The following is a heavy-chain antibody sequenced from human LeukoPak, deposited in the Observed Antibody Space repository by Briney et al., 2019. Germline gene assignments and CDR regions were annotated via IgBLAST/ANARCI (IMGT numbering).Heavy chain of an antibody. CDR2: IYYSGST. Sequence: SETLSLTCTVSGGSISSGGYYWNWIRQHPGKGLEWIGYIYYSGSTYYNPSLKSRVIISVDTSKNQFSLKLSSVTAADTAVYYCARVLPHRHLGYGYYGRRRYAFGIWGQGTMVTVSS. CDR3: ARVLPHRHLGYGYYGRRRYAFGI. J-gene: IGHJ3*02. V-gene: IGHV4-31*03. D-gene: IGHD4-17*01. CDR1: GGSISSGGYY.